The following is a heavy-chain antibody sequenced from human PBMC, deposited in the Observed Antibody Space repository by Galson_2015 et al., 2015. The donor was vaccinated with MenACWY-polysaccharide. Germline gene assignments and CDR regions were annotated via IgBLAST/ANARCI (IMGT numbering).Heavy chain of an antibody. V-gene: IGHV3-15*01. CDR1: GFTFSNAW. J-gene: IGHJ3*02. D-gene: IGHD3-22*01. CDR3: TAVDDSIGYYYPGDDVDI. Sequence: SLRLSCAASGFTFSNAWMSWVRQAPGKGLEWVGRIKSKTDGGTTDYAAPVKGRFTISRDDSKNTLYLQMNSLKTEDTAVYYCTAVDDSIGYYYPGDDVDIWGQATLVPVST. CDR2: IKSKTDGGTT.